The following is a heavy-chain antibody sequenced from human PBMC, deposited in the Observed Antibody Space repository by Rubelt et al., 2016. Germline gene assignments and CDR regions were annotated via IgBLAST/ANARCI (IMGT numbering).Heavy chain of an antibody. V-gene: IGHV4-59*01. CDR2: IYYSGST. Sequence: QVQLQESGPGLVKPSETLSLTCTVSGGSIGSYYWSWIRQPPGKGLEWIGYIYYSGSTNYNPSLKSRVTISVDTSKNQFSLRLNSGAAADTAVYYCARDSGGGYYYYYNGMDVWGQGTTVTVSS. CDR1: GGSIGSYY. J-gene: IGHJ6*02. D-gene: IGHD2-15*01. CDR3: ARDSGGGYYYYYNGMDV.